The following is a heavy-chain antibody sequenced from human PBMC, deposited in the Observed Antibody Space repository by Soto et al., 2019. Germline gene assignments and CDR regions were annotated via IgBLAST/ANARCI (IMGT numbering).Heavy chain of an antibody. CDR2: ISSSGSTI. CDR1: GFTFSSYW. J-gene: IGHJ1*01. CDR3: ARGIAAAGTRAEYFQH. V-gene: IGHV3-48*04. Sequence: GSLRLSCAASGFTFSSYWMSWVRQAPGKGLEWVSYISSSGSTIYYADSVKGRFTISRDNAKNSLYLQMNSLRAEDTAVYYCARGIAAAGTRAEYFQHWGQGTLVTVSS. D-gene: IGHD6-13*01.